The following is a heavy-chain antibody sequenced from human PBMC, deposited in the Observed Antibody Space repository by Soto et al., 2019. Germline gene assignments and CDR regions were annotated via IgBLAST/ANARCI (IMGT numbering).Heavy chain of an antibody. CDR3: ARDVEAGAAFDY. Sequence: ASVKVSCKTSGYTLTAYHMHWVRQAPGQGLEWMGIVNPSLGRANYAQKFQDRVAMTWDTSINTFYMELTSLRSDDTAVYYCARDVEAGAAFDYWGQGTLVTVSS. D-gene: IGHD6-19*01. CDR1: GYTLTAYH. J-gene: IGHJ4*02. V-gene: IGHV1-46*01. CDR2: VNPSLGRA.